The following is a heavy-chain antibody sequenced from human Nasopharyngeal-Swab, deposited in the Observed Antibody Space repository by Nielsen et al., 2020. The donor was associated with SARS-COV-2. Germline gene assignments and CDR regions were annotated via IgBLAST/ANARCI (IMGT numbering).Heavy chain of an antibody. D-gene: IGHD3-3*01. Sequence: SETLSLTCTVSGGSISSYYWSWIRQPPGKGLEWIGYIYYSGSTNYNPSLKSRVTISVDTSKNQFSLKLSSVTAADTAVYDCARLSYDFWSGYFDYWGQGTLVTVSS. CDR3: ARLSYDFWSGYFDY. J-gene: IGHJ4*02. V-gene: IGHV4-59*13. CDR2: IYYSGST. CDR1: GGSISSYY.